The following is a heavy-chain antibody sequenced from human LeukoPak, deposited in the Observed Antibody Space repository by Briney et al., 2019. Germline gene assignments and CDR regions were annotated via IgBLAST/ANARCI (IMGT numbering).Heavy chain of an antibody. J-gene: IGHJ3*02. V-gene: IGHV3-23*01. Sequence: SGGSLRLSCAASGFTFSSYAMSWVRQAPGKGLEWVSPISGSGGSIYYADSVKGRFTISRDNSKNTLYLQMNSLRAEDTAVYYCAKVCSGSYYAFDIWGQGTMVTVSS. D-gene: IGHD1-26*01. CDR2: ISGSGGSI. CDR1: GFTFSSYA. CDR3: AKVCSGSYYAFDI.